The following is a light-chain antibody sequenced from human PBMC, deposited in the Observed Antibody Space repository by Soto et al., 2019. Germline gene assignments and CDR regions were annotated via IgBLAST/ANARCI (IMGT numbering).Light chain of an antibody. V-gene: IGKV1-5*01. CDR3: QQYNSYPLT. Sequence: IPLTQSPSSLSASVGDRFTITCRASQSISSWLAWYQQKPGKAPKLLIYDASSLESGVPSRFSGSGSGTEFTLTISSLQPDDFATYYCQQYNSYPLTFGGGSKVDIK. CDR2: DAS. CDR1: QSISSW. J-gene: IGKJ4*01.